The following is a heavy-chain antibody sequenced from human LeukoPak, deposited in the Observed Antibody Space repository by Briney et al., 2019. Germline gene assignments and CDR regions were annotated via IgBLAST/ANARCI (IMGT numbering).Heavy chain of an antibody. CDR3: ARQRSGYYQGVDYFDY. Sequence: SQTLSLTCTVSGGSISSGDYYWSWIRQPPGKGLEWIGYIYYSGSTYYNPSLKSRVTISVDTSKNQFSLKLSSVTAADTAVYYCARQRSGYYQGVDYFDYWGQGTLVTVSS. CDR2: IYYSGST. J-gene: IGHJ4*02. CDR1: GGSISSGDYY. V-gene: IGHV4-30-4*01. D-gene: IGHD3-22*01.